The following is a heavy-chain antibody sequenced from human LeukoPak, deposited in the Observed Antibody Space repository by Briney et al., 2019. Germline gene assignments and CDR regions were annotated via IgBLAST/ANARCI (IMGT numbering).Heavy chain of an antibody. D-gene: IGHD3-10*01. Sequence: PGGSLRLSCAASGFIFSRYGIHWVRQAPGKGLEWVAVVSYDGTETKYADSVKGRLNLSRDNSKNTVYLQMNSLTFEDTAVYYCPRSARGVIFDVWGKGTTVTVSS. J-gene: IGHJ6*04. V-gene: IGHV3-30*03. CDR2: VSYDGTET. CDR3: PRSARGVIFDV. CDR1: GFIFSRYG.